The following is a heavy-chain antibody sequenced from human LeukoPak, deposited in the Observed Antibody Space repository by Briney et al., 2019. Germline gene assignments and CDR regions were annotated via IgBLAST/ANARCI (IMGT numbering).Heavy chain of an antibody. D-gene: IGHD6-19*01. CDR1: GFTVSSNY. J-gene: IGHJ4*02. CDR3: VRGASGWSLGY. CDR2: IYSGGST. V-gene: IGHV3-66*01. Sequence: GGSLRLSCAASGFTVSSNYMSWVRQAPGKGLEWVSVIYSGGSTYYADSVKGRFTISRDNAKNSLYLQMNSLRAEDTAVYYCVRGASGWSLGYWGQGTLVTVST.